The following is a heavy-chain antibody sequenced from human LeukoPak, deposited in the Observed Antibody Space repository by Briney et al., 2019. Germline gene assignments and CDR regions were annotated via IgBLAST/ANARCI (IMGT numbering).Heavy chain of an antibody. V-gene: IGHV4-59*08. CDR3: ARLRFLEWLFPWFDP. CDR1: GGSISSQY. J-gene: IGHJ5*02. D-gene: IGHD3-3*01. Sequence: SETLSLTCTVSGGSISSQYWSWIRQPPGRGLEWIGYISYSGNTKYNPSLKSRVAISVDTSKNQFSLKLNSMPAADTSVYYCARLRFLEWLFPWFDPWGQGTLVTVSS. CDR2: ISYSGNT.